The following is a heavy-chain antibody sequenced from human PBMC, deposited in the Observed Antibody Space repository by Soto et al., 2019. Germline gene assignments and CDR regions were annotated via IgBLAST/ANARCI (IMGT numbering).Heavy chain of an antibody. D-gene: IGHD6-19*01. Sequence: GGSLRLSCAASGFTFSDYYMSWIRQAPGKGLEWVSYISSSGSTIYYADSVKGRFTISRDNAKNSLYLQMNSLRAEDTAVYYCASPQGIAVAATEGNWFDPWGQGTLVTVSS. J-gene: IGHJ5*02. CDR3: ASPQGIAVAATEGNWFDP. CDR1: GFTFSDYY. V-gene: IGHV3-11*01. CDR2: ISSSGSTI.